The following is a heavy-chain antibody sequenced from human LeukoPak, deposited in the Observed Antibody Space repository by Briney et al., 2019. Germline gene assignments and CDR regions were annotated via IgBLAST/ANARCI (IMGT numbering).Heavy chain of an antibody. CDR3: AKLRDSSGNYEFDY. J-gene: IGHJ4*02. D-gene: IGHD1-26*01. V-gene: IGHV3-23*01. CDR2: ITGGGANT. Sequence: GGSLRLSCAASGFIFSSYVITWVRQAPGKGLEWVSSITGGGANTYYADSVKGRFTISRDNSKNTLYLQMDSLRAEDTAIYYCAKLRDSSGNYEFDYWGQGALVTVSS. CDR1: GFIFSSYV.